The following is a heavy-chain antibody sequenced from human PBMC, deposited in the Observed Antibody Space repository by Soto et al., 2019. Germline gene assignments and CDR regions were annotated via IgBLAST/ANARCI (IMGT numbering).Heavy chain of an antibody. J-gene: IGHJ4*02. Sequence: PGGSLRLSCAASGFTFSSYAMSWVRQAPGKGLEWVSAISGSGGSTYYADSVKGRFTISRDKSKNTLYLQMNSLRAEDTAVYYCAKVPRWLQFSDYWGQGTLVTVSS. V-gene: IGHV3-23*01. D-gene: IGHD5-12*01. CDR2: ISGSGGST. CDR1: GFTFSSYA. CDR3: AKVPRWLQFSDY.